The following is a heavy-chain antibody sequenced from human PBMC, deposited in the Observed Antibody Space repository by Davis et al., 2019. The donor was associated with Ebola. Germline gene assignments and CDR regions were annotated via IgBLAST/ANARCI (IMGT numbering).Heavy chain of an antibody. Sequence: PGGSLRLSCTVSRGSISFYYWSWIRQPAGKGLEWIGRISTHWGTNNNPSLKSRVIMSIDTSKNQFSLKLTSVTAADTAVYYCARERPNGNALRLFDYWGQGTLVTVSS. CDR3: ARERPNGNALRLFDY. CDR2: ISTHWGT. D-gene: IGHD4-17*01. CDR1: RGSISFYY. J-gene: IGHJ4*02. V-gene: IGHV4-4*07.